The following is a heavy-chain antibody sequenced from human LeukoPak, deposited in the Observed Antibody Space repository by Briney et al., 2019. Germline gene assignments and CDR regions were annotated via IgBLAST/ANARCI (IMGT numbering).Heavy chain of an antibody. J-gene: IGHJ3*02. CDR2: IIPIFGTA. D-gene: IGHD3-3*01. CDR1: GGTFSSYA. CDR3: AREGGITVFGVAQPGGAFDI. V-gene: IGHV1-69*05. Sequence: ASVKVSCKASGGTFSSYAISWVRQAPGQGLEWMGGIIPIFGTAKYAQKVQGRVTMSTDESTSTAYMELSSLRSEDTAVYYCAREGGITVFGVAQPGGAFDIWGQGTMVTVSS.